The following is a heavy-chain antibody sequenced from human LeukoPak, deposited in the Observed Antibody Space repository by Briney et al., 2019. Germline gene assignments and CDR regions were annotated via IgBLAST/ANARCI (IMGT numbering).Heavy chain of an antibody. V-gene: IGHV1-2*02. J-gene: IGHJ4*02. D-gene: IGHD5-12*01. Sequence: ASVKVSCKASGYTFTGYYMHWVRQAPGQGLEWMGWINPNSGGTNYAQKFQGRVTMTRDTSISTAYMELNSLRSDDTAVYYCAALGGGYGGHDYWGQGTLVTVSS. CDR1: GYTFTGYY. CDR3: AALGGGYGGHDY. CDR2: INPNSGGT.